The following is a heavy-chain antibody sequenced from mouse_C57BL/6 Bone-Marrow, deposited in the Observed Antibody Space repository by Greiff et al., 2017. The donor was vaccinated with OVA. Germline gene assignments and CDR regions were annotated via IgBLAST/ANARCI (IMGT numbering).Heavy chain of an antibody. CDR1: GFSLTSYG. V-gene: IGHV2-2*01. J-gene: IGHJ4*01. CDR3: ARRDGNYEGVDY. CDR2: IWSGGST. D-gene: IGHD2-1*01. Sequence: QVQLQQSGPGLVQPSQSLSITCTVSGFSLTSYGVHWVRQSPGKGLEWLGVIWSGGSTDYNAAFISRLSISKDNSKGQVFFKMNSLQADDTAIYYCARRDGNYEGVDYWGQGTSVTVSS.